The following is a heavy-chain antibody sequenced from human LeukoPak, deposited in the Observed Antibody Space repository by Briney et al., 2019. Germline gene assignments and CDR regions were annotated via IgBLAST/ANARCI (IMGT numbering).Heavy chain of an antibody. Sequence: GGSLRLSCAASGFTFSSYSMNWVRQAPGKGLEWVSSISSSSSYIYYADSVKGRFTIPRDNAKNSLYLQMNSLRAEDTAVYYCARASEYSSGWLHDYWGQGTLVTVSS. CDR1: GFTFSSYS. D-gene: IGHD6-19*01. CDR2: ISSSSSYI. J-gene: IGHJ4*02. V-gene: IGHV3-21*01. CDR3: ARASEYSSGWLHDY.